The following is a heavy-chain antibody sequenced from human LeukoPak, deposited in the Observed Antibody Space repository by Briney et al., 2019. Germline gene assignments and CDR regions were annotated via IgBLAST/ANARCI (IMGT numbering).Heavy chain of an antibody. CDR2: ISVSNGNT. CDR3: ARDRDRMVQGVTALFDY. Sequence: ASVKVSCKTSGYTFTTYGISGVRQAPGQGLEWMGWISVSNGNTKYAQKVQGRVTMTTDTSTTTAYMEVRSLRSDDTAVYYCARDRDRMVQGVTALFDYWGQGTLVTVSS. J-gene: IGHJ4*02. V-gene: IGHV1-18*04. D-gene: IGHD3-10*01. CDR1: GYTFTTYG.